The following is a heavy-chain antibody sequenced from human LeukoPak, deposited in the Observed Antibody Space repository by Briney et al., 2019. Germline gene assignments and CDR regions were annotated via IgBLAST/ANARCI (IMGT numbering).Heavy chain of an antibody. V-gene: IGHV4-4*07. Sequence: SETLSLTCTVSGGSISSYYWSWIRQPAGKGLEWIGRIYTSGSTNYNPSLKSRVTISVDTSKNQFSLKLSSVTAADTAVYYCARGDATTVVQTPFDYWGQGILVTVSS. CDR2: IYTSGST. CDR3: ARGDATTVVQTPFDY. D-gene: IGHD4-23*01. J-gene: IGHJ4*02. CDR1: GGSISSYY.